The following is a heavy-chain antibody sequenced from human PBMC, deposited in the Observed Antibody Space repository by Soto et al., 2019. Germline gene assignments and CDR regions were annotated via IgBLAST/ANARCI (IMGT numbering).Heavy chain of an antibody. CDR1: GGYLTSSLFY. J-gene: IGHJ5*02. CDR2: IYYSGST. Sequence: SETLSLTCTVTGGYLTSSLFYWGWIRRSPGKGLEWIGYIYYSGSTNYNPSLKSRVTISVDTSKNQFSLKLSSVTAADTAVYYCARCIWSGYYPNWFDPWGQGTLVTVSS. CDR3: ARCIWSGYYPNWFDP. D-gene: IGHD3-3*01. V-gene: IGHV4-61*01.